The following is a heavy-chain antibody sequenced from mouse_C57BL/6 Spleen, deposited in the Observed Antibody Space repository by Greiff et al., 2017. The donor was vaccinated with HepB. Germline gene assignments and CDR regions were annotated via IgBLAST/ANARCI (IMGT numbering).Heavy chain of an antibody. CDR3: ARHGNYGKKGYAMDY. V-gene: IGHV5-6*01. D-gene: IGHD2-1*01. J-gene: IGHJ4*01. CDR1: GFTFSSYG. CDR2: ISSGGSYT. Sequence: EVKLVESGGDLVKPGGSLKLSCAASGFTFSSYGMSWVRQTPDKRLEWVATISSGGSYTYYPDSVKGRFTISRDNAKNTLYLQMSSLKSEDTAMYYCARHGNYGKKGYAMDYWGQGTSVTVSS.